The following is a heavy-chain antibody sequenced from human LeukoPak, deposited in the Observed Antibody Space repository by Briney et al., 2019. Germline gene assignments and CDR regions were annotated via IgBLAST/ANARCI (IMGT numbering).Heavy chain of an antibody. J-gene: IGHJ4*02. Sequence: QSGGSLRLSCAASGFTFSSYGMSWVRQAPGKGLEWVSVIYSGGSTYYADSVKGRFTISRDNSKNTLYLQMNSLRAEDTAVYYCARVSDLYPSNFDYWGQGTLVTVSS. D-gene: IGHD2-8*01. CDR1: GFTFSSYG. CDR3: ARVSDLYPSNFDY. CDR2: IYSGGST. V-gene: IGHV3-66*01.